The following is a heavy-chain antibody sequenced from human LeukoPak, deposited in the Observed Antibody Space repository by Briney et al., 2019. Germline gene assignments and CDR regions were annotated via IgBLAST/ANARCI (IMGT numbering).Heavy chain of an antibody. J-gene: IGHJ4*02. V-gene: IGHV3-53*01. D-gene: IGHD4-23*01. CDR3: ARIGGGGLGDFDY. Sequence: GGSLRLSCAASGFTVSSNYMSWVRQAPGKGLEWVSVIYSGGSTYYADSVKGRFTISRDNSKNTLYLQMNNLRAEDTAVYYCARIGGGGLGDFDYWGQGTLVTVSS. CDR1: GFTVSSNY. CDR2: IYSGGST.